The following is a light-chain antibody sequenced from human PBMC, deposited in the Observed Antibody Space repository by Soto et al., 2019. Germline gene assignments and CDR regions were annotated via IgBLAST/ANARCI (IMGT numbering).Light chain of an antibody. V-gene: IGKV3-20*01. CDR2: AVS. J-gene: IGKJ1*01. CDR1: QSVGPN. CDR3: QQYGSSGT. Sequence: IVLTQSPATLSVSPGERATLSCRASQSVGPNLVWYQQKFGQAPTLLIYAVSTRATGVPDRFSASGSGTDFTLTISRLEPEDFAVYYCQQYGSSGTFGQGTKVDIK.